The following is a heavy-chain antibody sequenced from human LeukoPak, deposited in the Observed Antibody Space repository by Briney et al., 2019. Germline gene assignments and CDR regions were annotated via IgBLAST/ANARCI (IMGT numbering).Heavy chain of an antibody. J-gene: IGHJ1*01. CDR1: GFTFSGYW. CDR2: IKQDGSEK. Sequence: GGSLTLSCAASGFTFSGYWMSWVRQAPGKGLEWVANIKQDGSEKYYVDSVKGRFTISRDNAKNSLFLQMGSLRVEDTAVYYCARESTAGYNSSWYGFRNWGQGTLVSVSS. D-gene: IGHD6-13*01. CDR3: ARESTAGYNSSWYGFRN. V-gene: IGHV3-7*01.